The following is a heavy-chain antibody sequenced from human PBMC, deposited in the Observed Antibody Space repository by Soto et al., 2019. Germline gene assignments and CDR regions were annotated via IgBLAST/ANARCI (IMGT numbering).Heavy chain of an antibody. J-gene: IGHJ4*02. CDR3: ARDYVTMVPIIDY. V-gene: IGHV1-58*02. CDR2: IVVGSGNT. Sequence: GASVKVSCKASGFTFTNSAMQWVRQARGQSLEWIGWIVVGSGNTNYAPKFQERVTITWDMSTSTAYMELSSLRSEDTAVYYGARDYVTMVPIIDYWGQGTLVTVSS. CDR1: GFTFTNSA. D-gene: IGHD3-10*01.